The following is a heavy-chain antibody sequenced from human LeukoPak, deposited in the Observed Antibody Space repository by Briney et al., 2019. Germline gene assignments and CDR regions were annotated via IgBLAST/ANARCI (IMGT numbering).Heavy chain of an antibody. CDR3: ARGAYPDAFNI. V-gene: IGHV4-59*01. CDR1: GGSITYYY. CDR2: VHYSGST. D-gene: IGHD2-21*01. J-gene: IGHJ3*02. Sequence: SETLSLTCTVSGGSITYYYWSWIRQPPGKGLEWIGYVHYSGSTNYNPSLKSRVTISVDTSKSQFSLKLSSVTAADTAVYYCARGAYPDAFNIWGQGTMVTVSS.